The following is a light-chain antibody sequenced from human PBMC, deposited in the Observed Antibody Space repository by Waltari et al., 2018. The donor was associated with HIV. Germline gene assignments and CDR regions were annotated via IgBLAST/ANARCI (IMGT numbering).Light chain of an antibody. J-gene: IGKJ4*01. Sequence: DIVMTQSPDSLAVSLGERATINCTASRTVFYSSDNRNYLAWYLQRPGQSPKVLIFWASTRAYGVPARFSVSGSGTDFSLTLSSLQADDVGIYYCQQYFSVPPTFGGGTKVEI. CDR2: WAS. CDR3: QQYFSVPPT. CDR1: RTVFYSSDNRNY. V-gene: IGKV4-1*01.